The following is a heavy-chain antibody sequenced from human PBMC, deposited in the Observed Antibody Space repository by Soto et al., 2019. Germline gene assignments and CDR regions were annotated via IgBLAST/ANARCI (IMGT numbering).Heavy chain of an antibody. CDR2: ISSSSSYI. J-gene: IGHJ3*02. CDR1: GFTFSSYS. CDR3: ARDANDAFDI. Sequence: GGSLRLSXAASGFTFSSYSMNWVRQAPGKGLEWVSSISSSSSYIYYADSVKGRFTISRDNAKNSLYLQMNSLRAEDTAVYYCARDANDAFDIWGQGTMVTVSS. V-gene: IGHV3-21*01.